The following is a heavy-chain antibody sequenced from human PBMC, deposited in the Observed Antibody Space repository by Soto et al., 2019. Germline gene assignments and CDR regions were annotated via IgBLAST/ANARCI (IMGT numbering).Heavy chain of an antibody. CDR2: IKSKTDGGTT. V-gene: IGHV3-15*07. CDR3: TTYIGRSDYYYYVMEG. D-gene: IGHD2-15*01. Sequence: AGGSLRLSCAASGFTFSNAWMNWVRQAPGKGLEWVGRIKSKTDGGTTDYAAPVKGRFTISRDDSKNTLYLQMNSLKTEDTAVYYCTTYIGRSDYYYYVMEGSGQGTTSSVCS. CDR1: GFTFSNAW. J-gene: IGHJ6*01.